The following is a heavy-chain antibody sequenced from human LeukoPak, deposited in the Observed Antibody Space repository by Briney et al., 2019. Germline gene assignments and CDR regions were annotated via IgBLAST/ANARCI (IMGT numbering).Heavy chain of an antibody. Sequence: AETLCLTCTVSGYSIAHGFFWAWIRQPPGGVLGWIGGRYHSGTTYYNTSLKSRISTSVDTSKNQFSLKLRLVTAADTAVYYCARVEVPRAINDWYFDLWGRGTLVTVSS. CDR3: ARVEVPRAINDWYFDL. J-gene: IGHJ2*01. CDR2: RYHSGTT. V-gene: IGHV4-38-2*02. D-gene: IGHD2-21*01. CDR1: GYSIAHGFF.